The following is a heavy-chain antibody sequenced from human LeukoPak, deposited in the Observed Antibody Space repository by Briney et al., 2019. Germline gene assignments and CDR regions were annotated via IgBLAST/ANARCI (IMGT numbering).Heavy chain of an antibody. Sequence: GGSLRLSCAASGFTFSSYGMHWVRQAPGKGLEWVAVISYDGSNKYYADSVKGRFTISRDNSKNTLYLQMNSLRAEDTAVYYCARARKSSGLDYWGQGTLVTVSS. CDR1: GFTFSSYG. V-gene: IGHV3-30*03. CDR3: ARARKSSGLDY. CDR2: ISYDGSNK. J-gene: IGHJ4*02. D-gene: IGHD6-19*01.